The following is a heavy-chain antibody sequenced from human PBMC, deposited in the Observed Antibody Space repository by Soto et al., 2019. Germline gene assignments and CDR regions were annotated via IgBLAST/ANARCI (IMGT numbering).Heavy chain of an antibody. D-gene: IGHD3-10*01. CDR1: GFTFSSST. V-gene: IGHV3-21*06. CDR2: ISSSSSYI. Sequence: GGSLRLSCTGSGFTFSSSTMTWVRQGPGKGLEWVSSISSSSSYIYSADSLKGRFTISRDNAKNSLYLQMNSLRAEDTAVYYCARDIGEMSAVWGQGTQVTVSS. J-gene: IGHJ4*02. CDR3: ARDIGEMSAV.